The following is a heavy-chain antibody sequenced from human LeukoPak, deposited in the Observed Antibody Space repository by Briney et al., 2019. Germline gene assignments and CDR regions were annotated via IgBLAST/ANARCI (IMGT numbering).Heavy chain of an antibody. CDR1: GFTFDDYA. CDR3: AKDAPGYGDGSEYFQH. CDR2: ISGDGGST. Sequence: GGSLRLSCAASGFTFDDYAMHWVRQAPGKGLEWVSLISGDGGSTYYADSVKGRFTISRDKSKNSLYLQMNSLRTEDTALYYCAKDAPGYGDGSEYFQHWGQGTLVTVSS. D-gene: IGHD4-17*01. V-gene: IGHV3-43*02. J-gene: IGHJ1*01.